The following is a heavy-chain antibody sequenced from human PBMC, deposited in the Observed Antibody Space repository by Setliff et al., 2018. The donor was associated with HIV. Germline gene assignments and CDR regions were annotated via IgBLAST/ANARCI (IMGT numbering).Heavy chain of an antibody. V-gene: IGHV5-51*01. CDR3: ARAPRSPLRWRDNLLSSSSFFMDV. J-gene: IGHJ6*03. Sequence: GESLKISCKGSGYSFNNYWIGWVRQMSGKGLEWMGIIYPGDSDTRYSPSFQGQVTFSADKSISAVYLQWDSLKASDSAIYYCARAPRSPLRWRDNLLSSSSFFMDVWGKGTTVTVSS. CDR1: GYSFNNYW. D-gene: IGHD2-21*01. CDR2: IYPGDSDT.